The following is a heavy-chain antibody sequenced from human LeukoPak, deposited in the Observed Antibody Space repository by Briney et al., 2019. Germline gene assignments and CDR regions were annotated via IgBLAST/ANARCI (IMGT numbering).Heavy chain of an antibody. CDR2: IYVSEST. V-gene: IGHV4-4*07. CDR3: SRGQDGYDDY. D-gene: IGHD5-24*01. Sequence: SETLSLTCTVSGGSISGYYWNWIRQPAGKGLEWIGRIYVSESTNYNPSLKSRVTMSVDTSKNQFSLKMSSVTAADTAVYYCSRGQDGYDDYWGQGTLVTVSS. CDR1: GGSISGYY. J-gene: IGHJ4*02.